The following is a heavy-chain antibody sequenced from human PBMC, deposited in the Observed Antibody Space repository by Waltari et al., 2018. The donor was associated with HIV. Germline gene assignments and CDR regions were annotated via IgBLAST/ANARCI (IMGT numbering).Heavy chain of an antibody. Sequence: EVQLLESGGDLVQSGGSLRLSCEGYGFPFPTHAMAWVRQAPGKGPEWVSGIYGSGGRAYYSDSVRGRFTISRDDSKNTLYLQMNSLRTEDAAVYYCAKGRLTTTSFDYWGQGTLVTVSS. CDR1: GFPFPTHA. D-gene: IGHD4-17*01. CDR3: AKGRLTTTSFDY. CDR2: IYGSGGRA. V-gene: IGHV3-23*01. J-gene: IGHJ4*02.